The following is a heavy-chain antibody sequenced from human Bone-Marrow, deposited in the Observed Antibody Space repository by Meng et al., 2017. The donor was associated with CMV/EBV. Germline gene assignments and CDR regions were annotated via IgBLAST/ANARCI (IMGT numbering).Heavy chain of an antibody. Sequence: SETLSLTCSVSGGSTDTEIYYWGWIRQPPGKGLEWIGSIYYSGTTFYNPSLKSRVTISLDPYKNQFSLNLTSVTVADTAVYFCARDGLQWFDPWGQGTLVTGSS. D-gene: IGHD4-11*01. J-gene: IGHJ5*02. V-gene: IGHV4-39*07. CDR1: GGSTDTEIYY. CDR2: IYYSGTT. CDR3: ARDGLQWFDP.